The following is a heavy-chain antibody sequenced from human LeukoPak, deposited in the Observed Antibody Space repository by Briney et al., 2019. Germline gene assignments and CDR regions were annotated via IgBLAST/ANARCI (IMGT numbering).Heavy chain of an antibody. Sequence: GGSLRLSCAASGFTLSDYYMSWIRQAPGKGLEWVSYISGSGTNIKYADSAKGRFTISRDNAKNSLYLQMISLRDEDTAVYYCARSTVVSPWGQGTLVTVSS. V-gene: IGHV3-11*04. CDR3: ARSTVVSP. D-gene: IGHD4-23*01. CDR2: ISGSGTNI. J-gene: IGHJ5*02. CDR1: GFTLSDYY.